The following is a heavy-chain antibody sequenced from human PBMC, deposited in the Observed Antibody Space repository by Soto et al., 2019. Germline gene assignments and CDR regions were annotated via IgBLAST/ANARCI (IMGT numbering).Heavy chain of an antibody. V-gene: IGHV1-18*04. CDR1: GYTFTSYG. J-gene: IGHJ5*02. CDR2: ISAYNGNT. D-gene: IGHD3-3*01. Sequence: ASVKVSCKASGYTFTSYGISWVRQAPGQGLEWMGWISAYNGNTNYAQKLQGRVTMTTDTSTSTAYMELRSLRSDDTAVYYCARDRSITIFGVVSHNWFDPWGQGTLVTVSS. CDR3: ARDRSITIFGVVSHNWFDP.